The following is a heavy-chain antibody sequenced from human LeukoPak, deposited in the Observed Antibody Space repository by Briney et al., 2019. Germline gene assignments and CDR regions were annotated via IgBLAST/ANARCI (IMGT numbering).Heavy chain of an antibody. D-gene: IGHD3-10*01. CDR2: IYSSGST. J-gene: IGHJ4*02. V-gene: IGHV4-4*07. Sequence: PSETLSLTCTVSGGSISSYYWSWIRQPAGKGLEWIGRIYSSGSTDYNPSLKSRVTMSVDASKNQFSLKMSSVTAADTAVYYCAKDHPLAGAFNYGSGRQGGYFDYWGQGTLVTVSS. CDR3: AKDHPLAGAFNYGSGRQGGYFDY. CDR1: GGSISSYY.